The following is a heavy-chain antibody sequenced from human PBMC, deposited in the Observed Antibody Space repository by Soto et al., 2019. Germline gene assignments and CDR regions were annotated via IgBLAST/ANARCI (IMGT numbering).Heavy chain of an antibody. Sequence: GGSLRLSCAASGFTFSSYSMNWVRQAPGKGLEWVSSISSSSSYIYYADSVKGRFTISRDNAKNSLYLQMNSLRAEDTAVYYCARRQGRYFDWLLPDAFDIWGQGTMVTVSS. J-gene: IGHJ3*02. CDR3: ARRQGRYFDWLLPDAFDI. CDR1: GFTFSSYS. V-gene: IGHV3-21*01. CDR2: ISSSSSYI. D-gene: IGHD3-9*01.